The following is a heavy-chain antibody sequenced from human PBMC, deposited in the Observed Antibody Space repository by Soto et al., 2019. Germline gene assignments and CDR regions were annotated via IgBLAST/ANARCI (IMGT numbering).Heavy chain of an antibody. D-gene: IGHD2-2*01. CDR1: GFTFSSYA. CDR3: ARESPQPAAMGGLWIFGY. V-gene: IGHV3-30-3*01. Sequence: QVQLVESGGGAVQPGRSLRLSCAASGFTFSSYAMHWVRQAPGKGLEWVAVISYDGSNKYYADSVKGRFTISRDNSKNTLYLQMNSLRAEDTAVYYCARESPQPAAMGGLWIFGYWGQGTLVTVSS. J-gene: IGHJ4*02. CDR2: ISYDGSNK.